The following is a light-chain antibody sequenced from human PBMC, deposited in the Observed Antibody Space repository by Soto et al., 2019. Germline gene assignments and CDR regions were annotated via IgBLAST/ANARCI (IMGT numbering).Light chain of an antibody. V-gene: IGKV1-5*03. CDR3: QQHNSFSST. J-gene: IGKJ5*01. CDR1: QSISSW. Sequence: DIQMTQSPSTLSASVVDRVTITCLASQSISSWLAWYQQKPGKAPKLLIYKASSLESGVPSRFSGSGSGTEFTLTISSLQADDFATYYCQQHNSFSSTFGQGTRLEIK. CDR2: KAS.